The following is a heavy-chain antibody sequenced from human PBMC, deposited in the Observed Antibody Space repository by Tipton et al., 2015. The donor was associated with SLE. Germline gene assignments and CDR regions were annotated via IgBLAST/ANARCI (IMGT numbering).Heavy chain of an antibody. Sequence: TLSLTCAVYGGSFSGYYWSWIRQPPGKGLEWIGEINHSGSTNYNPSLKSRVTISVDTSKNQFSLKLSSVTAADTAMYYCARLSGSGSYYFSDYWGQGTLVTVSS. CDR2: INHSGST. CDR3: ARLSGSGSYYFSDY. J-gene: IGHJ4*02. CDR1: GGSFSGYY. V-gene: IGHV4-34*01. D-gene: IGHD3-10*01.